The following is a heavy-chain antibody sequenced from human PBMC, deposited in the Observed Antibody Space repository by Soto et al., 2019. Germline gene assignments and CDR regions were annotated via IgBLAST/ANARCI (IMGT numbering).Heavy chain of an antibody. V-gene: IGHV1-18*01. CDR2: ISTDNGNT. J-gene: IGHJ4*02. D-gene: IGHD3-22*01. Sequence: ASVKVSCKASGYTFTISGISWVLQAPGQGLEWLGWISTDNGNTNYAQHLQGRVSLTTDTSTSTAYMELRSLRSDDTAVYYCARDEFYYDSSSYLGPDYWGQGTLVTVSS. CDR3: ARDEFYYDSSSYLGPDY. CDR1: GYTFTISG.